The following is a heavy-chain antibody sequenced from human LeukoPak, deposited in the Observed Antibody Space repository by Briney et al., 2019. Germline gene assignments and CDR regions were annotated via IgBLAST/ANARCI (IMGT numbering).Heavy chain of an antibody. CDR1: GFTFSSYA. CDR3: AKDPRYSYVDY. V-gene: IGHV3-23*01. CDR2: ISGSGGST. D-gene: IGHD5-18*01. Sequence: AGGSLRLSCAASGFTFSSYAMSWVRQAPGKGLEWVSAISGSGGSTYYADSVRGRFTISRDNSKNTLYLQMNSLSAEDTAVYYCAKDPRYSYVDYWGQGTLVTVSS. J-gene: IGHJ4*02.